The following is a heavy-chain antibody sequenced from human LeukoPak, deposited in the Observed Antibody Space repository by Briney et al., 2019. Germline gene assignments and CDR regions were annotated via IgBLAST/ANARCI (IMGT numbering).Heavy chain of an antibody. Sequence: HPGGSLRLSCAASGFTFSCYAMSWVRQAPGKGLEWVSAISGSGGSTYYADSVKGRFTISRDNSKNTLYLQMNSLRAEDTAVYYCAKDPLTGDFPTPIDYWGQGTLVTVSS. CDR3: AKDPLTGDFPTPIDY. CDR1: GFTFSCYA. V-gene: IGHV3-23*01. J-gene: IGHJ4*02. D-gene: IGHD7-27*01. CDR2: ISGSGGST.